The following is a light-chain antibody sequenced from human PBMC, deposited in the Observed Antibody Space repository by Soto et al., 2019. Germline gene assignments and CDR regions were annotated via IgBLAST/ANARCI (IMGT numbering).Light chain of an antibody. CDR1: QRISTY. J-gene: IGKJ1*01. CDR2: DAS. CDR3: QQSYSAPRT. Sequence: DIQMTQSPSSLSASVGDSVTITCRASQRISTYLNWYQQKPGKAPKFLIYDASNLQSGVPSSFSGGGSGTDFTLTIRSLQTEDLATYYCQQSYSAPRTFGQGTKGDI. V-gene: IGKV1-39*01.